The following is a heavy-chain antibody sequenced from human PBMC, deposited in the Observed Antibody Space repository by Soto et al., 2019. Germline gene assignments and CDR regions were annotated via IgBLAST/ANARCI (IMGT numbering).Heavy chain of an antibody. CDR2: ITAVFGTT. CDR3: ARGTYYYESTFDH. J-gene: IGHJ4*02. Sequence: QEQLVQSGAEVKKPGSSVKVSCKASGGIFNNFAISWIRQAPGQELEWMGTITAVFGTTTYAPKFQGRVSITADKSTPTAYMDLSSLRSEDTAVYYCARGTYYYESTFDHWGQGTLVTVS. CDR1: GGIFNNFA. D-gene: IGHD3-22*01. V-gene: IGHV1-69*06.